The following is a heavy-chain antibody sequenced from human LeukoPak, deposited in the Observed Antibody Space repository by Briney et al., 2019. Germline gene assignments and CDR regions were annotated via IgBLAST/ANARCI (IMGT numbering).Heavy chain of an antibody. V-gene: IGHV3-23*01. D-gene: IGHD2-15*01. CDR1: GFTFTSYA. CDR3: AKDLAFGVAH. Sequence: GGSLRLSCAASGFTFTSYAMSWVRQAPGKGLGWVSAISGSGGSTYYADSVKGRFTISRDNSKNTLYLQMNSLRAEDTAVYYCAKDLAFGVAHWGQGTLVTVSS. CDR2: ISGSGGST. J-gene: IGHJ4*02.